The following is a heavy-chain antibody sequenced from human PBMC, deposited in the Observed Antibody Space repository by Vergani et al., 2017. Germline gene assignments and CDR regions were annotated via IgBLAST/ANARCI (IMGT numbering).Heavy chain of an antibody. J-gene: IGHJ6*02. Sequence: QVQLQESGPGLVKPSETLSLTCTVSGGSISSYYWSWIRQPPGKGLEWIGYIYYSGSTNYNPSLKSRVTISVDTSKNQFSLQLSSVTAADTAVDYFSRDFLIWAAADYYYYGMDVWGQGTTVTVSS. CDR2: IYYSGST. D-gene: IGHD6-13*01. CDR3: SRDFLIWAAADYYYYGMDV. V-gene: IGHV4-59*01. CDR1: GGSISSYY.